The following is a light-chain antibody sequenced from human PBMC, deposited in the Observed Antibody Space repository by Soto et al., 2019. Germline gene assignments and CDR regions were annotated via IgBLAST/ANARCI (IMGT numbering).Light chain of an antibody. CDR3: RHYNNWPPWT. CDR1: QSVSIN. J-gene: IGKJ1*01. V-gene: IGKV3-15*01. Sequence: EIVMTQAPATLSVSPGERATLSCRASQSVSINLAWYQQKPGQAPRLLIYGASTRATGIPARFSGSGSGTEFTHTISSLQSGDCAVYYCRHYNNWPPWTFGQGTKVEIK. CDR2: GAS.